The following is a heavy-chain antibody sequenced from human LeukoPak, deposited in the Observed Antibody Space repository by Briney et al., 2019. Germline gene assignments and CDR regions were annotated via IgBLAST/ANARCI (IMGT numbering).Heavy chain of an antibody. CDR3: ARDLISDYYGSGSPPNAFDI. J-gene: IGHJ3*02. Sequence: PGGSLRLSCAASGFTFSDYYMSWIRQPPGKGLEWIGYIYYSGSTYYNPSLKSRVTISVDTSKNQFSLKLSSVTAADTAVYYCARDLISDYYGSGSPPNAFDIWGQGTMVTVSS. D-gene: IGHD3-10*01. V-gene: IGHV4-30-4*08. CDR2: IYYSGST. CDR1: GFTFSDYY.